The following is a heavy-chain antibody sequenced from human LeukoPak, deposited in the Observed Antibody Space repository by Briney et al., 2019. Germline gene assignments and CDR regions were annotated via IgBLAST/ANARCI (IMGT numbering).Heavy chain of an antibody. Sequence: GASLRPSCAASGFTFSSYAMSWVRQAPGKGLEWVSAISGSGGSTYYADSVKGRFTISRDNSKNTLYLQMNSLRAEDTAVYYCAKDDYGGWDNYWGQGTLVTVSS. V-gene: IGHV3-23*01. J-gene: IGHJ4*02. CDR3: AKDDYGGWDNY. CDR2: ISGSGGST. D-gene: IGHD4-23*01. CDR1: GFTFSSYA.